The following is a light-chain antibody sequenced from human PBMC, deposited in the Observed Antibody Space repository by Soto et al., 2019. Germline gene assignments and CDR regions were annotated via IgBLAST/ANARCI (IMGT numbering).Light chain of an antibody. CDR1: SSDVGGYKY. V-gene: IGLV2-14*01. CDR2: DVT. CDR3: CSYTSSTTPL. Sequence: QSALTQPASVSGSPGQSITISCTGTSSDVGGYKYVSWYQLHPGTAPKLVIYDVTNRPSGVSNRFSGSKSGNTASLTISGLQAEDEADYYCCSYTSSTTPLFGGGTQLTVL. J-gene: IGLJ2*01.